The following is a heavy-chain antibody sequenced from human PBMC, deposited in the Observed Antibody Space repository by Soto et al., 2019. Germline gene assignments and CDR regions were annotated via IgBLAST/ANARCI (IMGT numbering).Heavy chain of an antibody. V-gene: IGHV4-30-2*01. CDR3: ARHFDY. J-gene: IGHJ4*02. CDR2: IYHSGST. Sequence: SETLSLTCAVSGGSITSGGYSWSWIRQPPGKGLEWIGCIYHSGSTSYNPSLKSRVTISVDRSKNQFSLKLNSLTAADTAVYYCARHFDYWGQGTLVTVSS. CDR1: GGSITSGGYS.